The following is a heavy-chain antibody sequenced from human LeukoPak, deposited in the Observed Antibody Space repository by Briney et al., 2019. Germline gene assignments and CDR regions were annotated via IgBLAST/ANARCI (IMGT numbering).Heavy chain of an antibody. CDR3: ARDGRFCSGPSCYLWGSHWFDP. Sequence: GASVKVSCKASRYTFASYDINWVRQAPGQGLEWMGWMNPTSGNTGYAQKFQGRVTMTRNTPINTAYMELSSLTSKDTAVYYCARDGRFCSGPSCYLWGSHWFDPWGQGTLVTVSS. D-gene: IGHD2-15*01. CDR2: MNPTSGNT. V-gene: IGHV1-8*01. CDR1: RYTFASYD. J-gene: IGHJ5*02.